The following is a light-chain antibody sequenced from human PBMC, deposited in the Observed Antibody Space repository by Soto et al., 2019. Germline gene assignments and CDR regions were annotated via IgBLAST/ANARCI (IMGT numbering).Light chain of an antibody. CDR1: QSLLHSDGYNY. Sequence: DIVMTQSPLSLPVTPGEPASISCRSSQSLLHSDGYNYLDWFLQRPGQSPQLLIYLGSSRASVVPDRFSGSGSGTESTLKISRVEAEDVGVYYCMQALQTPLTFGGGTKVDIK. J-gene: IGKJ4*01. V-gene: IGKV2-28*01. CDR2: LGS. CDR3: MQALQTPLT.